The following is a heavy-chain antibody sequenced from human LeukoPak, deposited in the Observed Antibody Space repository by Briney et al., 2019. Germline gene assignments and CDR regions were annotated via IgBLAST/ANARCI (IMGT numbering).Heavy chain of an antibody. J-gene: IGHJ4*02. CDR3: ARGHKMMNYYGSGSYYFDY. CDR1: GGSFSGYY. D-gene: IGHD3-10*01. CDR2: INHSGST. V-gene: IGHV4-34*01. Sequence: MSSETLSLTCAVYGGSFSGYYWSWIRQPPGKGLEWIGEINHSGSTNYNPSLKSRVTISVDTSKNQFSLKLSSVTAADTAVYYCARGHKMMNYYGSGSYYFDYWGQGTLVTVSS.